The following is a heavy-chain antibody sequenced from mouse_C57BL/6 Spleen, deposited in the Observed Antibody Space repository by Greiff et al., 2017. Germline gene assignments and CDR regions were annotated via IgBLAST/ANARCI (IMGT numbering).Heavy chain of an antibody. D-gene: IGHD2-4*01. Sequence: QVQLQQSGPELVKPGASVKISCKASGYAFSSSWMNWVKQRPGKGLEWIGRIYPGDGDTNYNGKFKGKATLTADKSASTAYMQLSSLTSEDSAVYFCAGDYDFDYWGKGTTLTVSS. CDR2: IYPGDGDT. CDR3: AGDYDFDY. V-gene: IGHV1-82*01. J-gene: IGHJ2*01. CDR1: GYAFSSSW.